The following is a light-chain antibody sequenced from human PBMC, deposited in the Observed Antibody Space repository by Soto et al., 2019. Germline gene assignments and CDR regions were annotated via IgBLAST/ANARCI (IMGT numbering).Light chain of an antibody. CDR2: DAS. CDR1: QTISRW. Sequence: DIQLTQTPSTLSASVGDEVTITCRASQTISRWLAWYQQKPGRAPKLLIYDASTLASGVPSRFSGSGSETEFTLTISRLQPDDFATYFCHSRAFGQGTRLDIK. CDR3: HSRA. V-gene: IGKV1-5*01. J-gene: IGKJ5*01.